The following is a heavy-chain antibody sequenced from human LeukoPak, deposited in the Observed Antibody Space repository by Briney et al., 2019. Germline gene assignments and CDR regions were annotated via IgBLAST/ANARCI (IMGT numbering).Heavy chain of an antibody. J-gene: IGHJ4*02. CDR2: IRGYNGDT. Sequence: ASVKVSCKGSRDAFTSLSISGVRQAPGQGLEWMGWIRGYNGDTNYAQKFQGRVTMTIDTSTSTAYMELRSLRSEETAVYYCARALSSGGGTFDYWGQGTLVTVSS. V-gene: IGHV1-18*01. CDR3: ARALSSGGGTFDY. D-gene: IGHD3-10*01. CDR1: RDAFTSLS.